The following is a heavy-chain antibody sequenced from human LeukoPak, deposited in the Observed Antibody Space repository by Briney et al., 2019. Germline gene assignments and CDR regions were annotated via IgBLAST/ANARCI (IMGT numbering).Heavy chain of an antibody. CDR3: ARHPITGGDAFDI. CDR2: IYYSGST. CDR1: GGSISSYY. J-gene: IGHJ3*02. Sequence: PSETLSLTCTVSGGSISSYYWSWIRQPPGKGLEWIGYIYYSGSTNYNPSLKSRVTISVDTSKNQFSLKLSSVTAADTAVYYCARHPITGGDAFDIWGQGTMVTVSS. D-gene: IGHD7-27*01. V-gene: IGHV4-59*08.